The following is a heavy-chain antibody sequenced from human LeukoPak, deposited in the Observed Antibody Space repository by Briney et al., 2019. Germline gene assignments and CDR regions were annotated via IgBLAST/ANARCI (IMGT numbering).Heavy chain of an antibody. V-gene: IGHV3-64D*06. Sequence: GGSLRLSCSASGFTFSTFPMHWVRQAPGEGREYFSAISRNGDTTYYADSVKGRFTISRDNSKNTLYLQMSSLRPEDTAVYYCVKALTDDAFDIWGQGTMVTVSS. J-gene: IGHJ3*02. CDR3: VKALTDDAFDI. CDR1: GFTFSTFP. CDR2: ISRNGDTT.